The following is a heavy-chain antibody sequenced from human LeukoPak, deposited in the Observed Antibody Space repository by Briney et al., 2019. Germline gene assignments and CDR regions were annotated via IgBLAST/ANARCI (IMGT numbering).Heavy chain of an antibody. Sequence: GGSLRLSCAASGFTFSSYGMHWVRQAPGKGLEWVGVIRYDGNNKYYADSVKGRFTISRDNSKNTLYLQMNSLRAEDTAVYYCAKGLYSSGWHYFDSWGQGTLVTVSS. CDR3: AKGLYSSGWHYFDS. CDR1: GFTFSSYG. CDR2: IRYDGNNK. D-gene: IGHD6-19*01. J-gene: IGHJ4*02. V-gene: IGHV3-30*02.